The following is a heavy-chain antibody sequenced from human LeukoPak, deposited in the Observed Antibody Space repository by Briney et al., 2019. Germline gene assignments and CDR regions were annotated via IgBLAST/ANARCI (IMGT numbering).Heavy chain of an antibody. V-gene: IGHV4-34*01. Sequence: SETLSLTCAVYGGSFSGYYWSWIRQPPGKGLEWIGEINHSGSTNYNPSLKCRVTISVDTSKNQFSLKLSSVTAEDTAVYYCARGRRFGPWGQGTLVTVSS. J-gene: IGHJ5*02. CDR2: INHSGST. CDR1: GGSFSGYY. CDR3: ARGRRFGP.